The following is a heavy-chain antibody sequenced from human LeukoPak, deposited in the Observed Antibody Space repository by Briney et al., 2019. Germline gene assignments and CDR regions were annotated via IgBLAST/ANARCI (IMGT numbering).Heavy chain of an antibody. J-gene: IGHJ4*02. CDR1: GGTFHSYA. D-gene: IGHD6-13*01. CDR3: ARRSSSWYYFDY. CDR2: IIPIFGTA. V-gene: IGHV1-69*13. Sequence: AVQVSCKSSGGTFHSYASSWVRQAPARGREWMGGIIPIFGTANYAQKFQGRVTITADESTSTAYMELSSLRSEDTAVYYCARRSSSWYYFDYWGQGTLVTVSS.